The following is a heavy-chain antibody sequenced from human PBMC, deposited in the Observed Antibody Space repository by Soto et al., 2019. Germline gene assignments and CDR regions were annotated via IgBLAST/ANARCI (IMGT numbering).Heavy chain of an antibody. V-gene: IGHV4-61*05. Sequence: SETLSLTCTVSGGSISSSSYYWGWIRQPPGKGLEWIGYVYYSGTTNYNPSLKGRVSISVDTSKNQFSLKLTSVTAADTAVYYCATYDSGGKFDFWGLGTLVTVSS. D-gene: IGHD3-22*01. CDR2: VYYSGTT. J-gene: IGHJ4*02. CDR1: GGSISSSSYY. CDR3: ATYDSGGKFDF.